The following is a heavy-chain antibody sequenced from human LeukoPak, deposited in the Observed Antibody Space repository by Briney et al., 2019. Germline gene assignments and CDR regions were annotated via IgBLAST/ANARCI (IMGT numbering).Heavy chain of an antibody. CDR3: ARGLPLWPFDY. Sequence: SETLSLTCTVSGGSISSSSYYWGWIRQPPGKGLEWIGSIYYSGSTYYNPSLKSRVTISVDTSKNQFSLKLSSVTAADTAVYYCARGLPLWPFDYWGQGTLVTVSS. CDR1: GGSISSSSYY. CDR2: IYYSGST. J-gene: IGHJ4*02. D-gene: IGHD3-16*01. V-gene: IGHV4-39*07.